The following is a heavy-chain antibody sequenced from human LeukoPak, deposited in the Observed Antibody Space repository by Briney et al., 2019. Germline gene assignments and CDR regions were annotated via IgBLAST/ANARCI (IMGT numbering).Heavy chain of an antibody. CDR1: GFIVIGDF. J-gene: IGHJ4*02. CDR3: ARERGRGRDSPWFDY. CDR2: IYSDGST. Sequence: GGSLRLSCAASGFIVIGDFMSWVRQAPGKGLEWVSVIYSDGSTYYADSVKGRFTISGDNSKNTLDLQMTGLRAEDTAVYYCARERGRGRDSPWFDYWGQGTLVTASS. V-gene: IGHV3-53*01. D-gene: IGHD1-26*01.